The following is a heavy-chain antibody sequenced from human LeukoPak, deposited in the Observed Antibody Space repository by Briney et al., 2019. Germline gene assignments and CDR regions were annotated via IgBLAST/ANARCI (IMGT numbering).Heavy chain of an antibody. CDR3: ARAGLGVYNFDY. CDR2: IYTSGTT. D-gene: IGHD3-10*01. CDR1: GGSISRGDYY. J-gene: IGHJ4*02. V-gene: IGHV4-61*02. Sequence: PSETLSLTCTVSGGSISRGDYYWTWIRQPAGKGLEWIGRIYTSGTTNYNPSLKSRVTMSIDTSKNQFSLKLSSVTAADTAVYYCARAGLGVYNFDYWGQGTLATVSS.